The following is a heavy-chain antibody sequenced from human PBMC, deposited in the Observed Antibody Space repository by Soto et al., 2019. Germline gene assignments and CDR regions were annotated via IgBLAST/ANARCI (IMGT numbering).Heavy chain of an antibody. CDR2: IYYSGET. CDR1: GDSISRYY. J-gene: IGHJ6*02. D-gene: IGHD3-10*01. CDR3: ARDQGGEFLKGAGMDV. Sequence: QVQLQESGPGLVKPSETLSLTCTVSGDSISRYYWSWIRLSPGKGLEWIGYIYYSGETYYNPSVKGRVTISVDKTKNQFSLKLSSVTAADTAVYYCARDQGGEFLKGAGMDVWGQGTTVTVSS. V-gene: IGHV4-59*01.